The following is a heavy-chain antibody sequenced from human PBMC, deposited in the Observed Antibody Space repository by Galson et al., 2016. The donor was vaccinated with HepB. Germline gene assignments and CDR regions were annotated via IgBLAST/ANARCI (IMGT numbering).Heavy chain of an antibody. V-gene: IGHV3-23*01. CDR2: VSGHAGST. CDR1: GFPFNTYA. Sequence: SLRLSCAASGFPFNTYAMTWVRQAPGKGLEWVSGVSGHAGSTYYADSVKGRFAISRDNFKNTLYLQMNSLRADDTAVYYCAKANIIMVTLGVFLDTWGQGT. J-gene: IGHJ3*01. CDR3: AKANIIMVTLGVFLDT. D-gene: IGHD2-15*01.